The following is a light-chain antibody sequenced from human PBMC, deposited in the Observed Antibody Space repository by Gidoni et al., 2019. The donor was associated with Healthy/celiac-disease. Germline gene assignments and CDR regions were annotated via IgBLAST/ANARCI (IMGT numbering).Light chain of an antibody. J-gene: IGKJ2*01. CDR1: QSVSSY. Sequence: EIVFTQSPATLSLSPGERATLSCRASQSVSSYLAWYQQKPGQAPRLLIYDASNRATGIPARFSGSGSGTDFTLTISSLEPEDFAVYYCQQRSNWPLTYTFGQGTKLEIK. CDR3: QQRSNWPLTYT. V-gene: IGKV3-11*01. CDR2: DAS.